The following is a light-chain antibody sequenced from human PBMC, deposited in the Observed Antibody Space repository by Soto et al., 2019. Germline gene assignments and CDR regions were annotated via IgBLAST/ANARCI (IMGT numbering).Light chain of an antibody. CDR1: SSDVGAYKF. J-gene: IGLJ1*01. CDR3: SSYAGSSNYV. V-gene: IGLV2-8*01. CDR2: DVS. Sequence: QSALTQPPSASGSPGQSVTISCTGTSSDVGAYKFVSWYQQHPGKAPKLMIYDVSKRPTGVPDRFSGSKSGNTASLTVSGLQAEDEADYYCSSYAGSSNYVFGTGTKVTV.